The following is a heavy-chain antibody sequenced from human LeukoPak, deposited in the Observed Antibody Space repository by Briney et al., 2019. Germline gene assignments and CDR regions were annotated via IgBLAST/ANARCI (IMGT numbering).Heavy chain of an antibody. D-gene: IGHD3-10*01. CDR3: SRITMVRGFSYGMDV. CDR2: IYIGGST. J-gene: IGHJ6*02. CDR1: GFTVTSNY. V-gene: IGHV3-53*01. Sequence: GGSLRLSCAASGFTVTSNYMSWVRQAPGKGLEWVSVIYIGGSTYYADSVKGRFTISRDNSKNTLYLQMNSLRAEDTAMYYCSRITMVRGFSYGMDVWGQGTTVTVSS.